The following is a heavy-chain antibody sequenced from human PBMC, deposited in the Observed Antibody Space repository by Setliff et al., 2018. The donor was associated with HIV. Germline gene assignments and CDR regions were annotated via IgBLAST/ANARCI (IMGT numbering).Heavy chain of an antibody. Sequence: SETLSLTCAVSGYSIRSGYYWGWIRQPPGKGLEWIGSIYHSGSTYYNPSLKSRVTITVDTSKNQFSLKLSSVTAADTAVYYCARAVSHVDYWGQGTLVTVSS. J-gene: IGHJ4*02. CDR2: IYHSGST. D-gene: IGHD6-19*01. V-gene: IGHV4-38-2*01. CDR1: GYSIRSGYY. CDR3: ARAVSHVDY.